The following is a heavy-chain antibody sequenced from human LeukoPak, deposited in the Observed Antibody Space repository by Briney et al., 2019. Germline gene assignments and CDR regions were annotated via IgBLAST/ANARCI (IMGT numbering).Heavy chain of an antibody. CDR2: TYYRSKWYN. V-gene: IGHV6-1*01. Sequence: SQTLSLTCATSGDSVSSNSAAWNWIRQSPSRGLEWLGRTYYRSKWYNDYAVSVKSRITINPDTSKNQFSLQLNSVTPEDTAVYYCARADIGYCSSTSCYHFDYWGQGTLVTVSS. J-gene: IGHJ4*02. CDR1: GDSVSSNSAA. D-gene: IGHD2-2*01. CDR3: ARADIGYCSSTSCYHFDY.